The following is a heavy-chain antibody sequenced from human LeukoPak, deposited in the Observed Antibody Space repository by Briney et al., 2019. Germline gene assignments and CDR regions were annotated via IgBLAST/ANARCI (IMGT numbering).Heavy chain of an antibody. CDR2: ISYDGSNK. D-gene: IGHD3-10*01. V-gene: IGHV3-30*18. J-gene: IGHJ6*02. Sequence: PGGSLRLSCAASGFTFSSYGMHWVRQAPGKGLEWVAVISYDGSNKYYADSVKGRFTISRDNSKNTLYLQMNSLRAEDTAVYYCAKEINWFGELFSPYYYYYGMDVWGQGTTVTVSS. CDR3: AKEINWFGELFSPYYYYYGMDV. CDR1: GFTFSSYG.